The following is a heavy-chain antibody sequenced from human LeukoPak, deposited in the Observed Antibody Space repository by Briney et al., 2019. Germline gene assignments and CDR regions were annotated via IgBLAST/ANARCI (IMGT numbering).Heavy chain of an antibody. J-gene: IGHJ6*02. CDR2: IWFDGKNE. CDR3: ARDRHCANGVCHSPPGMDV. Sequence: GGSLRLSCAASGFTFSSYGMHWVRQAPGKGLEWVADIWFDGKNEHFADSVKGRFTISRDNSKNTMYLQINSLRAEDTAVYYCARDRHCANGVCHSPPGMDVWGQGATVTVSS. V-gene: IGHV3-33*08. CDR1: GFTFSSYG. D-gene: IGHD2-8*01.